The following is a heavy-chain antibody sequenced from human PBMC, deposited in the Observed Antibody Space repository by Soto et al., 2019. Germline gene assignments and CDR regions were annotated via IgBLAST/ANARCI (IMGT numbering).Heavy chain of an antibody. CDR3: VRGQTLAAAAFDY. D-gene: IGHD6-13*01. CDR1: GGTFSSYA. CDR2: IIHIFGTA. Sequence: SVKVSGKASGGTFSSYAISWVRQAPGQWLELMGGIIHIFGTANYAQKFQGRVTISADESTSTAYMEMSSMRYEDKPVYYCVRGQTLAAAAFDYCGQGTLVTVCS. V-gene: IGHV1-69*13. J-gene: IGHJ4*02.